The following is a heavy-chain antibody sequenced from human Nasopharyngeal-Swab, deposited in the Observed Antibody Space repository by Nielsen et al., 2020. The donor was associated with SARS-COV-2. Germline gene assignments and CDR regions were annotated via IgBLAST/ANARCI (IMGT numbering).Heavy chain of an antibody. CDR2: VTPDGGSP. J-gene: IGHJ4*02. CDR1: GFTFSSHA. D-gene: IGHD3-10*01. V-gene: IGHV3-64D*06. CDR3: VRAYGSGNYFDY. Sequence: GDSLKISCSASGFTFSSHAMHWVRQAPGKGLEYLAAVTPDGGSPYYADSVKGRFIISRDNSKNTLYLQLSSLRAEDTAVYYCVRAYGSGNYFDYWGQGTLVTVSS.